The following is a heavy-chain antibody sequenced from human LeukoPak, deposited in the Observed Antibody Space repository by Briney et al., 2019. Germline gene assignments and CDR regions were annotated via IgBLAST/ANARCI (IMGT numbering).Heavy chain of an antibody. CDR1: GFTFSYYA. CDR3: AKNIDYSNYACLDY. D-gene: IGHD4-11*01. Sequence: PGGSLRLSCAASGFTFSYYAIHWVRQAPGKGLEWVAFIRYDGSNKYYADSVKGRFTISRDNSKNTLYLQMNSLRAEDTAMYYCAKNIDYSNYACLDYWGQGTLVTVSS. J-gene: IGHJ4*02. CDR2: IRYDGSNK. V-gene: IGHV3-30*02.